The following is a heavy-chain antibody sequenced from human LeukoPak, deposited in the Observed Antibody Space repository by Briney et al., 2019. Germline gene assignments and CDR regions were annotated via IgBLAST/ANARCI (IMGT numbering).Heavy chain of an antibody. D-gene: IGHD6-19*01. CDR2: IYHSGST. V-gene: IGHV4-38-2*02. CDR3: ARDPYEVRAGTLSLDYYYYMDV. Sequence: SETLSLTCTVSDYSISSGYFWGWIRQPPGKGLEWIGSIYHSGSTYYNPSLKSRVTMSVDTSKNQFSLKLSSVTAADTAVYYCARDPYEVRAGTLSLDYYYYMDVWGKGTTVTVSS. J-gene: IGHJ6*03. CDR1: DYSISSGYF.